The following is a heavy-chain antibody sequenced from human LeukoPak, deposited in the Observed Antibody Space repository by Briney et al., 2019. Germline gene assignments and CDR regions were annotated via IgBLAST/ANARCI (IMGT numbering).Heavy chain of an antibody. V-gene: IGHV3-11*06. CDR1: GFTFSDYY. Sequence: GGSLRLSCAASGFTFSDYYMSWVRQAPGKGLEWVSYITISSSYTNYADSVKGRFTISRDNTKNTLYLQMNSLRAEDTAVYYGARTDYDDYQCYFDYWGQGTLVTVSS. J-gene: IGHJ4*02. D-gene: IGHD4-17*01. CDR2: ITISSSYT. CDR3: ARTDYDDYQCYFDY.